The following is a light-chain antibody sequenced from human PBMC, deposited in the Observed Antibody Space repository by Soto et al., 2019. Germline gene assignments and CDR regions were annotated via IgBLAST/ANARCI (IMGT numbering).Light chain of an antibody. V-gene: IGKV1-5*03. CDR3: QQCSDYWT. J-gene: IGKJ1*01. Sequence: DLQLTQSPSTLSASVGDRVTITCRASQSISSWLAWYQQKPGKAPELLIYKASSLESGVPSRFSGSGSGTEFTLTISSLQPDDFATYYCQQCSDYWTFGQGTKVEIK. CDR1: QSISSW. CDR2: KAS.